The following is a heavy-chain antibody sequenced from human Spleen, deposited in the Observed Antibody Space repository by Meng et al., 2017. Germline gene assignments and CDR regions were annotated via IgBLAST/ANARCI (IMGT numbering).Heavy chain of an antibody. D-gene: IGHD5-18*01. CDR2: ISWNSGSI. V-gene: IGHV3-9*03. J-gene: IGHJ6*02. CDR3: TKDRGRGYNFGYYYYYGMDV. Sequence: SLKISCAASGFTFDDYAMHWVRQAPGKGLEWVSGISWNSGSIGYADSVKGRFTISRDNAKNSLYLQMNSLRAEDMALYYCTKDRGRGYNFGYYYYYGMDVWGQGTTVTVSS. CDR1: GFTFDDYA.